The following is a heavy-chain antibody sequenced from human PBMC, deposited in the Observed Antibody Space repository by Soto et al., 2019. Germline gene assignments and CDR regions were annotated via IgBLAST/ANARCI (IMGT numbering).Heavy chain of an antibody. CDR1: GFTFSTYW. V-gene: IGHV3-74*01. Sequence: GGSLRLSCAASGFTFSTYWMHWVRQAPGKGLVWVSRIKSDGSSTSCADSVKGRFTISRDNAKNTLYLQMNSLRVEDTAVYYYARSDWFDPWGQGTLVTVSS. J-gene: IGHJ5*02. CDR2: IKSDGSST. CDR3: ARSDWFDP.